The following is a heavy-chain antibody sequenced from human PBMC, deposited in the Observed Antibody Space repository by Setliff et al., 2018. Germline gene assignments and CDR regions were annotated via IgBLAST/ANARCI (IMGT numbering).Heavy chain of an antibody. CDR1: GGSISHHY. Sequence: SETLSLTCTVSGGSISHHYWSWIRQPPGKGLEWVGYMYNSGNTNYNPSLRRRVAISVDKSKNQFSLKLSSVTAADTAVYYCARASSLTRKHLAFDLWGQGTMVTVS. J-gene: IGHJ3*01. CDR3: ARASSLTRKHLAFDL. CDR2: MYNSGNT. D-gene: IGHD3-9*01. V-gene: IGHV4-59*11.